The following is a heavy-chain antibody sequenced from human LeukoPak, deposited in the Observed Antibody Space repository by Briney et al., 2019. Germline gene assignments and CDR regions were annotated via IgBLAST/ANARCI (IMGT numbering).Heavy chain of an antibody. D-gene: IGHD3-10*01. CDR3: ARLCMVGRRRITMVRGVANDY. CDR1: GGSFSGYY. J-gene: IGHJ4*02. V-gene: IGHV4-34*01. Sequence: SETLSLTCAVYGGSFSGYYWSWIRQPPGKGLEWIGEINHSGSTNYNPSLKSRVTISVDTSKNQFSLKLSSVTAADTAVYYCARLCMVGRRRITMVRGVANDYWGQGTLVTVSS. CDR2: INHSGST.